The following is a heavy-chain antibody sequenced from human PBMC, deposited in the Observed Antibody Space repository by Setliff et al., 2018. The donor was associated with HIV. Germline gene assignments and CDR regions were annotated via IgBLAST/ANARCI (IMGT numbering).Heavy chain of an antibody. CDR1: GASITSHY. Sequence: PSETPSLTCTVSGASITSHYWSWIRQSPGRELEWIGYIYSTGSTNYNPSLQSRVSISMDASKNKFSLKVTSVTSADTAVYYCAKGAGVYGDYTFDYWGQGNLVTVSS. CDR2: IYSTGST. CDR3: AKGAGVYGDYTFDY. D-gene: IGHD4-17*01. J-gene: IGHJ4*02. V-gene: IGHV4-59*11.